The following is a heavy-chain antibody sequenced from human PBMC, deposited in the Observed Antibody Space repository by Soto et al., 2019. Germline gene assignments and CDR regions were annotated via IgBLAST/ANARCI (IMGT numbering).Heavy chain of an antibody. CDR3: VREGGSLAFDS. CDR2: ISYTSTTI. J-gene: IGHJ4*02. CDR1: GLTFSTDE. V-gene: IGHV3-48*03. Sequence: EVQLVTSGGDLVPPGGSLRLSCAVSGLTFSTDEMNWVRQAPGKGLEWLACISYTSTTIKYADSVKGRFAVSRDNAKKSLYLQMNNLRVEDTAIYYCVREGGSLAFDSWGQRTLVTVSS. D-gene: IGHD1-1*01.